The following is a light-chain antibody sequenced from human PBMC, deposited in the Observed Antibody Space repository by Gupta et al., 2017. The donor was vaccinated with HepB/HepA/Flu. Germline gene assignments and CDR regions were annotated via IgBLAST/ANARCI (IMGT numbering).Light chain of an antibody. Sequence: EFVLPQSPAPLSFSPGERATPSSRPSQSVDSNSLAWSQQKPGRPPRLLLNATSNRSTGVPHRFSGSGSGADFTPITSSLEDAEFAVEYCQQFGDSPPGMTFGPGTRV. CDR3: QQFGDSPPGMT. CDR1: QSVDSNS. V-gene: IGKV3-20*01. J-gene: IGKJ3*01. CDR2: ATS.